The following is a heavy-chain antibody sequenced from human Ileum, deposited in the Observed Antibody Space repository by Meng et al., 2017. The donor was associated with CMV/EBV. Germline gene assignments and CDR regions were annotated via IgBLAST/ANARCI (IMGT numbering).Heavy chain of an antibody. CDR3: ARGIHDFWSGTYFDY. CDR1: GGALNDYH. V-gene: IGHV4-4*07. CDR2: IAPSGTT. J-gene: IGHJ4*02. Sequence: ELLRASGPVRVKPPEALSHTSTVAGGALNDYHGTWIRQSAGKEREWFGRIAPSGTTYLNPSLESRSSMSVDKAKNQFSLKLISVTAADTALYFCARGIHDFWSGTYFDYWGQGLLVTVSS. D-gene: IGHD3-3*01.